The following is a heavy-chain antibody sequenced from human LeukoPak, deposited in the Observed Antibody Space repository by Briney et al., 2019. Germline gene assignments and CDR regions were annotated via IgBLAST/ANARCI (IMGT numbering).Heavy chain of an antibody. Sequence: PGGSLRLSCAASGFTFSSYAMSWVRQAPGKGLEWVSAISGSGGSTYYADSVKGRFTISRDSSKNTLYLQMNSLRAEDTAVYYFGKVSGGGFYYAGRAVWGKGPRVT. CDR2: ISGSGGST. V-gene: IGHV3-23*01. CDR3: GKVSGGGFYYAGRAV. J-gene: IGHJ6*03. D-gene: IGHD3-3*01. CDR1: GFTFSSYA.